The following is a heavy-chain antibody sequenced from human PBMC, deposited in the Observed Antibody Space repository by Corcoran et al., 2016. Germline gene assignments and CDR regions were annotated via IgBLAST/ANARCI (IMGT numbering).Heavy chain of an antibody. D-gene: IGHD2-15*01. CDR3: AHYYCSGGSCYLGFPH. CDR1: GFSLSTSGVG. CDR2: IYWNDDK. J-gene: IGHJ1*01. V-gene: IGHV2-5*01. Sequence: QITLKESGPTLVKPTQTLTLTCTFSGFSLSTSGVGVGWIRQPPGKALEWLALIYWNDDKRYSPSLKSRLTITKDTSKNQVVLTMTNIDPVDSATSYCAHYYCSGGSCYLGFPHWGQGTLVTVSS.